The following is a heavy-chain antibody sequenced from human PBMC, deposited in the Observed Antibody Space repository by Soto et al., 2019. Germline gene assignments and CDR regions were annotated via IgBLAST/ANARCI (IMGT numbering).Heavy chain of an antibody. D-gene: IGHD1-26*01. V-gene: IGHV1-18*01. CDR3: ARERQWEALIY. CDR2: VSGYNRNT. Sequence: QVQLVQSGVEVKMPGASVKLACKASGYTFTNYGLTWVRQVPGQGLEWIGWVSGYNRNTNYAQKFEDRVIMTTDTSTSPAFMELRSLRTDGTGIYFCARERQWEALIYWGQGTLLTVSP. J-gene: IGHJ4*02. CDR1: GYTFTNYG.